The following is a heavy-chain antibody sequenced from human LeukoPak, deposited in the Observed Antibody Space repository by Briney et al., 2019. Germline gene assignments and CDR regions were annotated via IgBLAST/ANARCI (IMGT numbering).Heavy chain of an antibody. Sequence: ASVKVSCKASGGTFSSYAISWVRQAPGQGLEWMGIINPSGGSTSSAQKFQGRVTMTRDTSTSTVYMELSSLRSEDTAVYYCARDSRTSGTLLRHAFDIWGQGTMVTVSS. J-gene: IGHJ3*02. CDR3: ARDSRTSGTLLRHAFDI. D-gene: IGHD1-1*01. CDR2: INPSGGST. V-gene: IGHV1-46*01. CDR1: GGTFSSYA.